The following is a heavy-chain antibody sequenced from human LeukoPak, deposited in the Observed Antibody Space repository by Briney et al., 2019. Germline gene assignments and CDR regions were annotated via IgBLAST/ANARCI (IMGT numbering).Heavy chain of an antibody. Sequence: GGSLRLSCAASGFTFSSYAMSWVRQAPGKGLEWVSAISGSGGSTYYADSVKGRFTISRDNSKNTLYLQMNSLRAEDTAVYYCAKVLYSSGWYSYYFDYWGRGTLVTVSS. CDR1: GFTFSSYA. J-gene: IGHJ4*02. CDR3: AKVLYSSGWYSYYFDY. CDR2: ISGSGGST. V-gene: IGHV3-23*01. D-gene: IGHD6-19*01.